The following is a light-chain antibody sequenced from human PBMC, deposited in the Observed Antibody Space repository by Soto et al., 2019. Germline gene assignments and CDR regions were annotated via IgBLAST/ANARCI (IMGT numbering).Light chain of an antibody. CDR3: NSYTSTYTGV. CDR1: SSDVGGYKY. J-gene: IGLJ1*01. CDR2: EVS. Sequence: ALTQPASVSGSPGQSITISCAGTSSDVGGYKYVSWYQQHPGKAPKLMIYEVSNRPSGVSNRFSGSKSGNTASLTISGLQAEDEADYYCNSYTSTYTGVFGTGTKLTVL. V-gene: IGLV2-14*01.